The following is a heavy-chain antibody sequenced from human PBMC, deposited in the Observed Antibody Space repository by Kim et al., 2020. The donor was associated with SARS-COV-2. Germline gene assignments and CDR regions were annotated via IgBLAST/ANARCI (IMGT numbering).Heavy chain of an antibody. J-gene: IGHJ4*02. Sequence: DVGATDYATPMKRRFTNTRDDSKNTLYLQMNSLKTEDTAVYYCTTQSCPDYWGQRTLVTVSS. V-gene: IGHV3-15*01. D-gene: IGHD2-15*01. CDR2: DVGAT. CDR3: TTQSCPDY.